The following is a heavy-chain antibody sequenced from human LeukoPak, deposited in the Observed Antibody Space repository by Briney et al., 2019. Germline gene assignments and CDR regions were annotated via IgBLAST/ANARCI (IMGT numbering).Heavy chain of an antibody. D-gene: IGHD6-13*01. Sequence: PSQTLSLTCTVSGGSISSGSYYWSWIRQPAGKGLERIGRIYTSGSTYYNPSLKSRVTISVDTSKNQFSLKLSSVTAADTAVYYCAREEYSSSWYVPWGQGTLVTVSS. CDR2: IYTSGST. J-gene: IGHJ5*02. V-gene: IGHV4-61*02. CDR3: AREEYSSSWYVP. CDR1: GGSISSGSYY.